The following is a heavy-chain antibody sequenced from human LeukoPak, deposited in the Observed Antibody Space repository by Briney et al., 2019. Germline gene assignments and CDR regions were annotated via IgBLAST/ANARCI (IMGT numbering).Heavy chain of an antibody. J-gene: IGHJ6*02. CDR3: ARERGGYSGYYDGMDV. CDR2: ISSSSSYI. Sequence: GGSLRLSCAASGFTFSSYAMSWVRQAPGKGLEWVSAISSSSSYIYYADSVKGRFTISRDNAKNSLYLQMNSLRAEDTAVYYCARERGGYSGYYDGMDVWGQGTTVTVSS. V-gene: IGHV3-21*01. D-gene: IGHD5-12*01. CDR1: GFTFSSYA.